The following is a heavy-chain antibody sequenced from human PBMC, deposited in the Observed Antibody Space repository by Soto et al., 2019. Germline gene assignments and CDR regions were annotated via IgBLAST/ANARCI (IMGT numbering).Heavy chain of an antibody. Sequence: QVQLQQWGAGLLKPSETLSLTCAVYGGSFSGYYWSWIRQPPGKGLEWIGEINHSGSTNYNPSLKSRVTISVDTSKNQFSLKLSAVTAADTAVYYCASRYCSSTSCYGLYWGQGTLVTVSS. J-gene: IGHJ4*02. V-gene: IGHV4-34*01. CDR1: GGSFSGYY. CDR3: ASRYCSSTSCYGLY. CDR2: INHSGST. D-gene: IGHD2-2*01.